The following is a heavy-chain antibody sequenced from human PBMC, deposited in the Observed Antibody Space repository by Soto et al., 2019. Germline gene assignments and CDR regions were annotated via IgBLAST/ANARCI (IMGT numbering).Heavy chain of an antibody. V-gene: IGHV6-1*01. D-gene: IGHD6-6*01. CDR1: GDSVSSTSAS. J-gene: IGHJ4*02. Sequence: QVQLQQSGPGLAKPSQTLSLTCAISGDSVSSTSASWNWIRQSPSRGLEWLGRTYYRSKWTNDYAVSVKSRITINPDTSKNQFSLQLSSVTPEDTAMYYCVRGYSSSFDYWGQGTLVTVSS. CDR3: VRGYSSSFDY. CDR2: TYYRSKWTN.